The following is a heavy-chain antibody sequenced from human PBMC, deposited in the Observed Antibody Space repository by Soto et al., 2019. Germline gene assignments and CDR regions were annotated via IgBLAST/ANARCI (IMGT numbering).Heavy chain of an antibody. J-gene: IGHJ6*02. CDR1: RFTFSGYW. Sequence: EVQVVASGGGLVQPGGSLRLSCAASRFTFSGYWMTWVRQAPGKGLEWVANIKQDGSEKYYVDSVKGRFTISRDNAKNSMYLQMNSLRAEDTAVYYCARDGMEAHSSSWEGPSYYYFGLDVWGQGTTVTVSS. V-gene: IGHV3-7*05. CDR2: IKQDGSEK. CDR3: ARDGMEAHSSSWEGPSYYYFGLDV. D-gene: IGHD6-13*01.